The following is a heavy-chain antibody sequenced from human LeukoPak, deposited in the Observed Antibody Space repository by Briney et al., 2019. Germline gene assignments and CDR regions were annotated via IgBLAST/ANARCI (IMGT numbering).Heavy chain of an antibody. CDR1: GYTFTSFH. D-gene: IGHD1-1*01. CDR2: IDPSGGST. V-gene: IGHV1-46*01. CDR3: ARVGERYYYYGMDV. J-gene: IGHJ6*02. Sequence: GASVKVSCKTSGYTFTSFHMHWVRQAPGQGLEWMGMIDPSGGSTTYAQNFQGRVTMTRDTSTNTFYMELRSLRSDDTAVYYCARVGERYYYYGMDVWGQGTTVTVSS.